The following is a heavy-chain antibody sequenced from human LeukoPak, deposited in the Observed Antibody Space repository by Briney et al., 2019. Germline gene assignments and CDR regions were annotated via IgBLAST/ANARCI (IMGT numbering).Heavy chain of an antibody. J-gene: IGHJ4*02. CDR3: ARRAGAYSHPYGY. CDR1: GFTFNTYG. CDR2: ISGSGGAT. V-gene: IGHV3-23*01. Sequence: GGSLRLSCAASGFTFNTYGMSWVRQAPGKGLEWVSGISGSGGATYYADSVKGRFTISRDNSKNTLYLQMNSLRAEDTAVYYCARRAGAYSHPYGYWGQGTLVTVSS. D-gene: IGHD4/OR15-4a*01.